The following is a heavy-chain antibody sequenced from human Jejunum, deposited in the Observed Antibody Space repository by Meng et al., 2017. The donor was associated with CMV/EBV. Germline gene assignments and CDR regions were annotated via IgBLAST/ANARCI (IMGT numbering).Heavy chain of an antibody. CDR3: ARDTFDRRNGMDV. J-gene: IGHJ6*02. CDR1: GGSISNSY. CDR2: MYYSGAT. V-gene: IGHV4-59*12. Sequence: VSGGSISNSYWSWIRQRPGKGLEWIGYMYYSGATHYNPYLQSRATISLDTSKTHFSLRLTSVSAADTAVYYCARDTFDRRNGMDVWGQGTTVTVSS.